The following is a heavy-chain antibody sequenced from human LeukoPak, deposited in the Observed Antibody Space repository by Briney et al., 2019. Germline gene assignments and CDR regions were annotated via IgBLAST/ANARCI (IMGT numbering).Heavy chain of an antibody. D-gene: IGHD2-15*01. V-gene: IGHV4-4*07. J-gene: IGHJ6*03. CDR2: IYTSGST. CDR1: GGSISSYY. CDR3: ARDGHCSGGSCYSYYYYYYMDV. Sequence: PSETLSLTCTVSGGSISSYYWSWIRQPAGKGLEWIGRIYTSGSTNYNPSLKSRVTMSVDPSKNQFSLKLSSVTAADTAVYYCARDGHCSGGSCYSYYYYYYMDVWGKGTTVTVSS.